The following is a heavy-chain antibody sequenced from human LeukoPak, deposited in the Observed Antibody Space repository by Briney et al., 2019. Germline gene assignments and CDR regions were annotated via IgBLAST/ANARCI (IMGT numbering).Heavy chain of an antibody. D-gene: IGHD2-2*01. CDR1: GFTFSSYA. J-gene: IGHJ3*02. Sequence: GGSLRLSCAASGFTFSSYAMSWVRQAPGKGLEWVAVISYDGSNKYYADSVKGRFTISRDNSKNTLYLQMNSLRAEDTAVYYCAKTDRAAAIDAFHIWGQGTMVTVSS. V-gene: IGHV3-30-3*02. CDR3: AKTDRAAAIDAFHI. CDR2: ISYDGSNK.